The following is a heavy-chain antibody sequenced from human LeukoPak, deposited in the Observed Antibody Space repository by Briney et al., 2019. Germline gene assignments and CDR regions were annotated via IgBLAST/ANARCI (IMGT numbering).Heavy chain of an antibody. D-gene: IGHD3-16*02. CDR1: GGSFSGYY. V-gene: IGHV4-34*01. CDR2: INHSGST. CDR3: ARGDYDYVWGSYRYPAFDY. J-gene: IGHJ4*02. Sequence: SETLSLTCAVYGGSFSGYYWSWIRQPPGKGLEWIGVINHSGSTNYNPSLKSRVTISVDTSKNQFSLKLSSVTAADTAVYYCARGDYDYVWGSYRYPAFDYWGQGTLVTVSS.